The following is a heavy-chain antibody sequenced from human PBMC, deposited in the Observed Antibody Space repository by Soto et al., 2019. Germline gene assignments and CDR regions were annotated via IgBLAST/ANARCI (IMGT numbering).Heavy chain of an antibody. Sequence: ASVKVSCKAPGYTFISYYIHWVRQAPGQGLEWMGLINPSDAYTDYAQKFQGRVTLTGDTSTSIVYMELSSLRSEDTAIYYCARDHVDTPMTNFDYWGQGTLVTVSS. CDR3: ARDHVDTPMTNFDY. CDR2: INPSDAYT. J-gene: IGHJ4*02. CDR1: GYTFISYY. V-gene: IGHV1-46*01. D-gene: IGHD5-18*01.